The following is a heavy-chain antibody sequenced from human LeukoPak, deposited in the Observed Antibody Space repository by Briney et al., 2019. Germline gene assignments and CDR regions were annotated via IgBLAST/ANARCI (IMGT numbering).Heavy chain of an antibody. CDR2: INPNSGGT. Sequence: ASVKVSCKASGYTFTGYYMHWVRQAPGQGLEWMGWINPNSGGTNYAQKFQGRVTITRDTSASTAYMELSSLRSEDTAVYYCARRGFTTLTPYYYGMDVWGQGTTVTVSS. V-gene: IGHV1-2*02. J-gene: IGHJ6*02. D-gene: IGHD4-17*01. CDR3: ARRGFTTLTPYYYGMDV. CDR1: GYTFTGYY.